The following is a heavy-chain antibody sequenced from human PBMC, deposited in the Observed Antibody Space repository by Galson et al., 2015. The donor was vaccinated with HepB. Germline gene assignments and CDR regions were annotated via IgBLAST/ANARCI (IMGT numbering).Heavy chain of an antibody. CDR1: GFTFSSYA. CDR2: ISYDGSNK. D-gene: IGHD3-10*01. J-gene: IGHJ6*02. V-gene: IGHV3-30-3*01. CDR3: ARSPWGRGVPYYYYGMDV. Sequence: SLRLSCAASGFTFSSYAMHWVRQAPGKGLEWVAVISYDGSNKYYADSVKGRFTISRDTSKNTLDLQMNSLRAEDTAVYYCARSPWGRGVPYYYYGMDVWGQGTTVTVS.